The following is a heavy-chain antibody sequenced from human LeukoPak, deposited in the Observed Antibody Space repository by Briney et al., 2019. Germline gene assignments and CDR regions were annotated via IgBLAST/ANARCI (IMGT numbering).Heavy chain of an antibody. CDR2: MNPNSGNT. J-gene: IGHJ4*02. D-gene: IGHD5-18*01. CDR1: GYTFTSYD. Sequence: ASVKVSCKASGYTFTSYDINWVRQAAGQGLEWMGWMNPNSGNTGYAQKFNGRVTMTRNTAISTAYMGLSNLRSEDRAVYDCGRGRGKVDTAILRFWGQGTLVTVSS. CDR3: GRGRGKVDTAILRF. V-gene: IGHV1-8*01.